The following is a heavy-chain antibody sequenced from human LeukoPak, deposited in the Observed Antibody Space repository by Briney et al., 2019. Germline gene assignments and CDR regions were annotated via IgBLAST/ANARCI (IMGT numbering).Heavy chain of an antibody. V-gene: IGHV1-69*05. CDR2: IIPIFGTA. D-gene: IGHD3-22*01. CDR1: GGTFSSYA. J-gene: IGHJ3*02. Sequence: SVKVSCKASGGTFSSYAISWVRQAPGQGLEWMGRIIPIFGTANYAQKFQGRVTITTDESTSTAYMELSSLRSEDTAVYYCTRDLTMIAPEDAFDIWGQGTMVTVSS. CDR3: TRDLTMIAPEDAFDI.